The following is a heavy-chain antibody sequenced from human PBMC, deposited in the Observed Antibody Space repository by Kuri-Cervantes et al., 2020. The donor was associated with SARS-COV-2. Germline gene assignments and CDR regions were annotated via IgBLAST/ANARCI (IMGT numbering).Heavy chain of an antibody. CDR1: GFSLSTSGVG. CDR3: ARIYSPSSDYYYYGMDV. V-gene: IGHV2-5*02. J-gene: IGHJ6*02. CDR2: IYWDDDK. D-gene: IGHD6-6*01. Sequence: SGPTLVKPTQTLTLTCTFSGFSLSTSGVGVGWIRQPPGKALEWLALIYWDDDKRYSPSLKSRLPITKDTSKNQVVLTMTNMDPVDTATYYCARIYSPSSDYYYYGMDVWGQGTTVTVSS.